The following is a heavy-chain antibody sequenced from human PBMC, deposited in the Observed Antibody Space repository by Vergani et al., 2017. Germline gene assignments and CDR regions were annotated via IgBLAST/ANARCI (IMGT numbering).Heavy chain of an antibody. D-gene: IGHD4-17*01. CDR2: ISSSSSTI. J-gene: IGHJ4*02. Sequence: EVQLMESGGGLVQPGGSLRLFCAASGFIFSRYSLNWVRQARGRGLEWVSYISSSSSTIYYADSVECLFTISRDNAKNSLYLQMNSLRDEDTAVYYCAPTPPDGDPLFDYWGQGTLVTVSS. CDR1: GFIFSRYS. CDR3: APTPPDGDPLFDY. V-gene: IGHV3-48*02.